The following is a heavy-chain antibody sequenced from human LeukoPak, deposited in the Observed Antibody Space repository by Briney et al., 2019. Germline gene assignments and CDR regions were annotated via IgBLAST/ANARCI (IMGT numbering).Heavy chain of an antibody. D-gene: IGHD6-6*01. CDR1: GGSISSYY. J-gene: IGHJ4*02. CDR2: IYTSGST. CDR3: ARVVDEYSSSSGDY. V-gene: IGHV4-4*07. Sequence: SETLSLTCTVSGGSISSYYWSWIRQPAGKGREWIGRIYTSGSTNYNPSIKSRVTMSVDTSKNQFSLKLSSVTAADTAVYYCARVVDEYSSSSGDYWGQGTLVTVSP.